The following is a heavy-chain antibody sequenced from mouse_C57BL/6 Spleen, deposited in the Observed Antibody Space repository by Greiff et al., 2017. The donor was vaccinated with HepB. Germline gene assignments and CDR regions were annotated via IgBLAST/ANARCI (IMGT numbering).Heavy chain of an antibody. CDR3: ARDKDWDGRYFDV. D-gene: IGHD4-1*01. CDR1: GFTFSSYA. Sequence: EVQRVESGGGLVKPGGSLKLSCAASGFTFSSYAMSWVRQTPEKRLEWVATISDGGSYTYYPDNVKGRFTISRDNAKNNLYLQMSHLKSEDTAMYYCARDKDWDGRYFDVWGTGTTVTVSS. J-gene: IGHJ1*03. V-gene: IGHV5-4*01. CDR2: ISDGGSYT.